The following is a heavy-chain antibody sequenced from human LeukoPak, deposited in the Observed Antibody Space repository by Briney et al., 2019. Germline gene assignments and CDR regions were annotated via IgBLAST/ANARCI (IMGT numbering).Heavy chain of an antibody. J-gene: IGHJ5*02. CDR1: GGTFSSYA. CDR3: ARDRGGSSRWFDP. V-gene: IGHV1-69*05. D-gene: IGHD6-6*01. CDR2: IIPIFGTA. Sequence: ASVKVSCKASGGTFSSYAISWVRQAPGQGLEWMGGIIPIFGTANYAQKFQGRVTITTDESTSTAYMELSSLRSEDTAVYYCARDRGGSSRWFDPWGQGTLVTVSS.